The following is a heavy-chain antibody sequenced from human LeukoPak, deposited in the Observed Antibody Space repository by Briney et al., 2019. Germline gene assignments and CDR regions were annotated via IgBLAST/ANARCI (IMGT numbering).Heavy chain of an antibody. Sequence: GGSLRLSCAASGFTFDDYGMSWVRQAPGKGLEWVSGINWNGGSTGYADSVKGRFTISRDNAKNSLYLQMNSLRAEDTALYHCAREGSSWSHHYFDYWGQGTLVTVSS. CDR2: INWNGGST. J-gene: IGHJ4*02. CDR3: AREGSSWSHHYFDY. V-gene: IGHV3-20*01. D-gene: IGHD6-13*01. CDR1: GFTFDDYG.